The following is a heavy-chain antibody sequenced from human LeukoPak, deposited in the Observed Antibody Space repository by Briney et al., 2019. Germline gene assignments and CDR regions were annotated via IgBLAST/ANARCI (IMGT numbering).Heavy chain of an antibody. CDR3: ARDLQGSSGYYYSY. CDR2: IYYSGST. J-gene: IGHJ4*02. D-gene: IGHD3-22*01. CDR1: GGSISSSSYY. V-gene: IGHV4-39*01. Sequence: PSETLSLTCTVSGGSISSSSYYWGWIRQPPGRGLEWIGSIYYSGSTYYNPSLKSRVTISVDTSKNQFSLKLSSVTAADTAVYYCARDLQGSSGYYYSYWGQGTLVTVSS.